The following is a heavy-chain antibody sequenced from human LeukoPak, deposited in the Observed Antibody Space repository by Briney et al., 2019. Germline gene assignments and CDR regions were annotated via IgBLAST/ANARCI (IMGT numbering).Heavy chain of an antibody. V-gene: IGHV1-2*02. Sequence: ASVKVSCKPSGYTFTGYYLHWVRQAPGQGLEWVGWINPKTGATNYAQKFQGRVTMTRDTSSNTGNMELSSLRSEDTAVYYCARALWGDGYSYGYGDYWGQGTLVTVSS. J-gene: IGHJ4*02. CDR2: INPKTGAT. D-gene: IGHD5-18*01. CDR3: ARALWGDGYSYGYGDY. CDR1: GYTFTGYY.